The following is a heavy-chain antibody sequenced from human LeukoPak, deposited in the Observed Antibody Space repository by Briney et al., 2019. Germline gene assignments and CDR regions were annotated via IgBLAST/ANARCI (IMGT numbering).Heavy chain of an antibody. CDR3: ARYSSSAGSSSYYGMDV. V-gene: IGHV3-11*06. CDR2: ISGRSTYT. D-gene: IGHD6-6*01. J-gene: IGHJ6*02. CDR1: EFTFSYYY. Sequence: GGSLRLSCTASEFTFSYYYMSWIRQAPGKGLEWVSYISGRSTYTSYAVSVKGRFTISRDNAKKSLSLQMNSLRAEDTAVYYCARYSSSAGSSSYYGMDVWGQGTTVTVSS.